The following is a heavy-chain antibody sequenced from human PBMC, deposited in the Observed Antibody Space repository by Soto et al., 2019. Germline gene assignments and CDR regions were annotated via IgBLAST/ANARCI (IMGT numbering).Heavy chain of an antibody. CDR3: ARRGGTTSNWFDP. CDR1: GGTFSSYA. V-gene: IGHV1-69*13. CDR2: IIPIFGTA. D-gene: IGHD1-7*01. J-gene: IGHJ5*02. Sequence: RASVKVSCKASGGTFSSYAISWVRQAPGQGLEWMGGIIPIFGTANYAQKFQGRVTITADESTSTAYMELSSLRSEDTAVYYCARRGGTTSNWFDPWGQGTLVTVSS.